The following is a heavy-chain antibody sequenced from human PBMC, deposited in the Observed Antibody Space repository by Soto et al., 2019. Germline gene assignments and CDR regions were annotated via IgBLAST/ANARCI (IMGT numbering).Heavy chain of an antibody. V-gene: IGHV1-46*01. CDR2: INPSGGST. J-gene: IGHJ3*02. Sequence: ASVKLYCNASGYTFTSYYMHWVRQAPGQGLEWMGIINPSGGSTSYAQKFQGRVTMTRDTSTSTVYMELSSLRSEDTAVYYCARARDSLNAFDIWGQGTMVTVSS. CDR1: GYTFTSYY. CDR3: ARARDSLNAFDI. D-gene: IGHD2-15*01.